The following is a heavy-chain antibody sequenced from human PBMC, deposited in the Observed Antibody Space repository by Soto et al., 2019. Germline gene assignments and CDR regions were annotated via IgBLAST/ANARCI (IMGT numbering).Heavy chain of an antibody. CDR2: IYHSGST. CDR1: GGTISSSNW. Sequence: PSETLSLTCAVSGGTISSSNWWCWVREPRGRGVGCLGVIYHSGSTNYNPSLKSRVTISVDKSKNQFSLKLSSVTAADTAVYYCARDVRGRPMAATQYYYGMDVWGQGTTVTVSS. J-gene: IGHJ6*02. V-gene: IGHV4-4*02. CDR3: ARDVRGRPMAATQYYYGMDV. D-gene: IGHD3-16*01.